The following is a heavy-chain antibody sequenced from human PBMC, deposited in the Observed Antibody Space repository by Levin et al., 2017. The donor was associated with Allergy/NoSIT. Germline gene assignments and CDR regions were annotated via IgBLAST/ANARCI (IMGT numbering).Heavy chain of an antibody. D-gene: IGHD3-10*01. CDR1: GGSLRSPNFF. J-gene: IGHJ3*02. Sequence: SQTLSLTCSVPGGSLRSPNFFWSWVRQHAGKGPEWIGYISASGSAYYNPSLESRVSISVDTSKSQFSLNLRSVTAAATATSSCARDVISPGFGYLDGFDIWGQGTMVTVSS. CDR2: ISASGSA. CDR3: ARDVISPGFGYLDGFDI. V-gene: IGHV4-31*03.